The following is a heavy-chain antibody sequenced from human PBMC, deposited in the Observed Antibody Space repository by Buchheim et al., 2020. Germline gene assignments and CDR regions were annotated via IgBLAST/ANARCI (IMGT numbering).Heavy chain of an antibody. Sequence: VQLVESGGGLVQPGGSLRLSCAASGFTFSSYAMSWVRQAPGKGLEWVAVISYDGSNKYYADSVKGRFTISRDNSKNTLYMQMNSLRAEDTAVYYCAKDHCSTTSSYTYFDYWGQGTL. D-gene: IGHD2-2*02. CDR2: ISYDGSNK. V-gene: IGHV3-30*18. CDR3: AKDHCSTTSSYTYFDY. CDR1: GFTFSSYA. J-gene: IGHJ4*02.